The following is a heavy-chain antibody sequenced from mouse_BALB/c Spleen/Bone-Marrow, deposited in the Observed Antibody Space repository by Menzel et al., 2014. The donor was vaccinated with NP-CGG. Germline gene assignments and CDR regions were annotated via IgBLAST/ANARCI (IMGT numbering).Heavy chain of an antibody. J-gene: IGHJ4*01. CDR1: GFAFSGYD. CDR2: ISSGGSNT. V-gene: IGHV5-12-1*01. Sequence: EVKLVESGGGLVKPGGSLKFSCAASGFAFSGYDMSWVRQTPEKRLKWVAYISSGGSNTYYPDTVKGRFTISRDNAKNTLYLQMNSQKSEDTAMYYCARQRGYAYAMDYWGQGISVTVSS. D-gene: IGHD2-2*01. CDR3: ARQRGYAYAMDY.